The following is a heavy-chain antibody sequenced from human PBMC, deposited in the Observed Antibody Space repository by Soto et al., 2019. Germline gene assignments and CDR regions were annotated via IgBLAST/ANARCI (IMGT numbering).Heavy chain of an antibody. J-gene: IGHJ4*02. D-gene: IGHD5-18*01. V-gene: IGHV1-8*01. CDR1: GYTFTSYD. Sequence: ASVKVSCKASGYTFTSYDINWVRQATGQGLEWMGWMNPNSGNTGYAQKFQGRVTTTRNTSISTAYMELSSLRSEDTAVYYCARHPGYSYGRPFRYFDHWGQGTLVTVSS. CDR2: MNPNSGNT. CDR3: ARHPGYSYGRPFRYFDH.